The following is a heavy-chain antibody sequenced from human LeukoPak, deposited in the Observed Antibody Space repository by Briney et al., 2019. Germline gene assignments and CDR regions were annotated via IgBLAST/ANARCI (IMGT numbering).Heavy chain of an antibody. D-gene: IGHD4-17*01. Sequence: EASVKVSCKASGYTFTSYGISWVRQAPGQGLEWMGWISAYNGNTNYAQKLQGRVTMTTDTSTSTAYMELKSLRSDDTAVYYCARALATVTTFLYWGQGTLVTVSS. V-gene: IGHV1-18*01. CDR1: GYTFTSYG. CDR2: ISAYNGNT. CDR3: ARALATVTTFLY. J-gene: IGHJ4*02.